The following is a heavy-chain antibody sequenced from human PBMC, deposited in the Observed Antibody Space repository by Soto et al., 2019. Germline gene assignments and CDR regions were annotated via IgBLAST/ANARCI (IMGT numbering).Heavy chain of an antibody. CDR3: ARGNSYGVVNWFDP. D-gene: IGHD4-17*01. CDR1: GGSISSGDHY. Sequence: PSETLSLTCTVSGGSISSGDHYWSWIRQYPGKGLEWIGYIYYGGSTYYNPSLKSRVFISVDTSKNQFSLHLTSVTATDTAVYYCARGNSYGVVNWFDPWGQGTLVTVSS. V-gene: IGHV4-31*03. J-gene: IGHJ5*02. CDR2: IYYGGST.